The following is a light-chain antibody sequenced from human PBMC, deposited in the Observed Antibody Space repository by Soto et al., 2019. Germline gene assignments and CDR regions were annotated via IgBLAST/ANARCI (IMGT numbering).Light chain of an antibody. CDR3: QQRSNWPPFT. J-gene: IGKJ5*01. V-gene: IGKV3-11*01. CDR1: QSVSNY. Sequence: EIVLTPSPAPPSFSPGERATLSCRASQSVSNYLARYQQKPGQAPRLLIYDASNRATDIPARSSGSRSGTDFTLTISSLEPEDFAVYYCQQRSNWPPFTFGPGTRLEIK. CDR2: DAS.